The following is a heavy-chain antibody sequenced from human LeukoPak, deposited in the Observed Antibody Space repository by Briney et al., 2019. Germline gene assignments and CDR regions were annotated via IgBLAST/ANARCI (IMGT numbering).Heavy chain of an antibody. V-gene: IGHV5-51*01. CDR2: IYPRDSDT. D-gene: IGHD2-15*01. CDR1: GYIFTTYW. J-gene: IGHJ5*02. Sequence: GESLKISCKASGYIFTTYWIGWVRQMPGKGLEWMGIIYPRDSDTRYSPSFQGQVTISVDKSISTAYLQWSSLKASDTAMYYCARLGGHWFDPWGQGTLVTVSS. CDR3: ARLGGHWFDP.